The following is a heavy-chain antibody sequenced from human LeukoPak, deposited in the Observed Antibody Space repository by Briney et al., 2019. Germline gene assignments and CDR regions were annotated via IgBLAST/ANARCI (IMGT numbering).Heavy chain of an antibody. Sequence: SETLSLTCTVSGGSISSSSYYWGWIRQPPGKGLEWIGSIYYSGSTYYNPSLKSRVTISVDTSKNQFSLKLSSVTAADTAVYYCARVGSSGYYYVAYWGQGTLVTVSS. D-gene: IGHD3-22*01. CDR2: IYYSGST. V-gene: IGHV4-39*07. CDR1: GGSISSSSYY. J-gene: IGHJ4*02. CDR3: ARVGSSGYYYVAY.